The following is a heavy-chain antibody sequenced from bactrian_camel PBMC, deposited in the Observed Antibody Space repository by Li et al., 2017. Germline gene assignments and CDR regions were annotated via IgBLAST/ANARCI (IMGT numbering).Heavy chain of an antibody. CDR3: AAEINRQYGGFWYGAFPGSLCSESQEWHY. CDR1: GFTFDGAD. D-gene: IGHD6*01. CDR2: IDSDGII. V-gene: IGHV3S55*01. J-gene: IGHJ4*01. Sequence: HVQLVESGGGSVQAGGSLRLSCTASGFTFDGADIGWYRQAPGNECELVASIDSDGIINYADSVKGRFTISQDNAKNKVYLQMNSLELEDTGVYYCAAEINRQYGGFWYGAFPGSLCSESQEWHYWGQGTQVTVS.